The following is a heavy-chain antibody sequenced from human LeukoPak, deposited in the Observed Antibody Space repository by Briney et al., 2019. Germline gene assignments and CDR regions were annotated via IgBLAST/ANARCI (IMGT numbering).Heavy chain of an antibody. V-gene: IGHV3-7*01. Sequence: GGSLRLSCAASGFTFSSYWMSWVPQAPGKGLEWVANIKKYGSEKYYVDAVTGRFTISRDNAKNSLYLQMNSLRAEDTAVYYCAELGITMIGGVWGKGTTVTISS. CDR2: IKKYGSEK. CDR3: AELGITMIGGV. J-gene: IGHJ6*04. D-gene: IGHD3-10*02. CDR1: GFTFSSYW.